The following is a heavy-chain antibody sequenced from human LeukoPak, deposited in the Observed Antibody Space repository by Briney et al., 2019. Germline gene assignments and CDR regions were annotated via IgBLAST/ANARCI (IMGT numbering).Heavy chain of an antibody. Sequence: PGGSLRLSCAASGITVRTSFMSWVRHAPGKGLEWVSVVYSGGSPYYADSVKGRFTISRDISKNTVDLQMNSLRAEDTAVYYCAASITMFDYWGQGTLVTVSS. CDR3: AASITMFDY. D-gene: IGHD3-10*01. CDR1: GITVRTSF. J-gene: IGHJ4*02. V-gene: IGHV3-66*01. CDR2: VYSGGSP.